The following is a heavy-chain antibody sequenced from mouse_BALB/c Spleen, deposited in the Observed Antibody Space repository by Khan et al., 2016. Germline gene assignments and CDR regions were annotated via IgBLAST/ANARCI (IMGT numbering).Heavy chain of an antibody. V-gene: IGHV5-4*02. J-gene: IGHJ3*01. CDR3: ARTGFAY. CDR1: GFTFSDYY. CDR2: ISDGGSYT. Sequence: EVELVESGGGLVKPGGSLKLSCAASGFTFSDYYMYWVRQTPEKRLEWVATISDGGSYTYYPDSVKGRFTISRDNAKNNLYLQMSSLKSEDTAMFYGARTGFAYWGQGTLVTVSA.